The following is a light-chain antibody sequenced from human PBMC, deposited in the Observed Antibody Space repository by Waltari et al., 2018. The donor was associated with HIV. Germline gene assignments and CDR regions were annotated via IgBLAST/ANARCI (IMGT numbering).Light chain of an antibody. Sequence: SYELTQPPSVSVSPGQTASITCSGDKLGDKYASWYQQKPGQSPVMVMYQDHERPSGIPERFSGSNSGNTATLTISGTQAMDEADYYCQAWDNSTAVFGGGTKVTVL. CDR1: KLGDKY. V-gene: IGLV3-1*01. J-gene: IGLJ2*01. CDR3: QAWDNSTAV. CDR2: QDH.